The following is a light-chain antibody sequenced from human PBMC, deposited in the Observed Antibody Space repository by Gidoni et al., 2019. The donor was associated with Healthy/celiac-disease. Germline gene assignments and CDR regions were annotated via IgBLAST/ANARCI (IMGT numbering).Light chain of an antibody. V-gene: IGLV2-8*01. CDR1: SSDVGGYNY. CDR3: SSYAGSNFVV. J-gene: IGLJ2*01. CDR2: EVS. Sequence: QSALTQPPSASGSPGQSVTISCTGTSSDVGGYNYVSWYQQHPGKAPKIMIYEVSKRPSGVPDRLSGSKSGNTASRTVSGLQAEDEADYYCSSYAGSNFVVFGGGTKLTVL.